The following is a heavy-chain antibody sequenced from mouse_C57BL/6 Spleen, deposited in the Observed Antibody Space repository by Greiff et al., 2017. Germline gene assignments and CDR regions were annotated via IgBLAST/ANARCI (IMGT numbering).Heavy chain of an antibody. CDR3: ASELITTVVAKDY. Sequence: EVKLMESGPELVKPGDSVTISCKASGYSFTGYIMNWVMKSNGKSLEWIGLINPYNGDTFYNQKFKGKATLTVDKSSSTAHMELRSLTSEDSAVYYCASELITTVVAKDYWGKGTTLTVSS. J-gene: IGHJ2*01. D-gene: IGHD1-1*01. CDR1: GYSFTGYI. V-gene: IGHV1-20*01. CDR2: INPYNGDT.